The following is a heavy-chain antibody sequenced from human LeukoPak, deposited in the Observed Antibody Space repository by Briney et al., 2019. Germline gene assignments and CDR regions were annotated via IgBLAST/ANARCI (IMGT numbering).Heavy chain of an antibody. Sequence: GGSLRLSCAASGFTFSSYSMNWVRQAPGKGLEWVSSISSSSSYIYYADSPKGRFTISRDNAKNSLYLQMNRLRAEETAVYYCARVTAAAGIDYFDYWGEGTLVTVFS. V-gene: IGHV3-21*01. D-gene: IGHD6-13*01. CDR3: ARVTAAAGIDYFDY. CDR1: GFTFSSYS. J-gene: IGHJ4*02. CDR2: ISSSSSYI.